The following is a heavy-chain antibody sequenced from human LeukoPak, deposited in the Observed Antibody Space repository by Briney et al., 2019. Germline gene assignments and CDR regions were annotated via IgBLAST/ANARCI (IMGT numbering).Heavy chain of an antibody. CDR2: IKQDGSEK. D-gene: IGHD4-17*01. Sequence: PGGSLRLSCAASGFTFSSYWMSWVRQAPGKGLEWVANIKQDGSEKYYVDSVKGRFTISRDNAKNSLYLQMNSLRAEDTAVYYCARGGGKTTVTRTDYWGQGTLVTVSS. V-gene: IGHV3-7*02. CDR1: GFTFSSYW. CDR3: ARGGGKTTVTRTDY. J-gene: IGHJ4*02.